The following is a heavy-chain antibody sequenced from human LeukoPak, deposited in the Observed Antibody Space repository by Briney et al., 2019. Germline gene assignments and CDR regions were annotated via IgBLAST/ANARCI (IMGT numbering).Heavy chain of an antibody. V-gene: IGHV4-39*01. CDR1: GGSISTNDYY. CDR2: IYYSGST. D-gene: IGHD3-16*01. CDR3: ARQGDYAYFDY. J-gene: IGHJ4*02. Sequence: PSETLSLTCSVSGGSISTNDYYWDWIRQPPGMGLEYIGSIYYSGSTYYNPSLKSRVTISVDTSKNQFSLKLSSVTAADTAVYYCARQGDYAYFDYWGQGTLVTVSS.